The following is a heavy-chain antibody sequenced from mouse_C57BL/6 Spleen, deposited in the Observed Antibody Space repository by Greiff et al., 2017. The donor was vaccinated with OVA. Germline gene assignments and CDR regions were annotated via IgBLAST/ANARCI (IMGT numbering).Heavy chain of an antibody. J-gene: IGHJ4*01. CDR2: ISDGGSYT. CDR1: GFTFSSYA. V-gene: IGHV5-4*03. CDR3: ARGDDGYYGGAMDY. Sequence: EVMLVESGGGLVKPGGSLKLSCAASGFTFSSYAMSWVRQTPEKRLEWVATISDGGSYTYYPDNVKGRFTISRDNAKNNLYLQMSHLKSEDTAMYYCARGDDGYYGGAMDYWGQGTSVTVSS. D-gene: IGHD2-3*01.